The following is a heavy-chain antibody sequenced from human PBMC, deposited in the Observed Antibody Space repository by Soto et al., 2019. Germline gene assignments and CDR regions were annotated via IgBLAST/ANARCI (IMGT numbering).Heavy chain of an antibody. CDR3: AKKVTIYAVDPADY. V-gene: IGHV3-23*01. D-gene: IGHD3-3*01. Sequence: GGSLRLSCAVSGFTCSSYDMSWVRQAPGKGLEWVSTILVGGSTHYPDSVKGRFTISRDNSKNTLYLQMNSLRAEDTAVYFCAKKVTIYAVDPADYWGQGTQVTVSS. CDR1: GFTCSSYD. CDR2: ILVGGST. J-gene: IGHJ4*02.